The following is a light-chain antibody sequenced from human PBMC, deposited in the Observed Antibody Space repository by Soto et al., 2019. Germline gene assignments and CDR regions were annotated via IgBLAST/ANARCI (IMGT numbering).Light chain of an antibody. J-gene: IGKJ1*01. Sequence: IVLTQYPATLSWSPGERATLSWGASQSVSRSLAWYQQKPGRAPRLLIYGASSRAPGIPDRFSGSGSGTDCTIPISRLEKEDFAVYYCQQFGTSTKTFGQGTKVDIK. CDR3: QQFGTSTKT. CDR1: QSVSRS. CDR2: GAS. V-gene: IGKV3-20*01.